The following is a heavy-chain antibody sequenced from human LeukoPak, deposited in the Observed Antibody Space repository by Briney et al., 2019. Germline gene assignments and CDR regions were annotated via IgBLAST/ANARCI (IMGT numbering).Heavy chain of an antibody. V-gene: IGHV3-23*01. CDR2: ISGSGGST. J-gene: IGHJ4*02. D-gene: IGHD3-10*01. Sequence: GGSLRLSGAASGFTFSSYAMSWVRQAPGKGLEWVSAISGSGGSTYYADSVKGRFTISRDNSKNTLYLQMNSLRAEDTAVYYCAKVKNRKYYYGSGSYYIPNYFDYWGQGTLVTVSS. CDR1: GFTFSSYA. CDR3: AKVKNRKYYYGSGSYYIPNYFDY.